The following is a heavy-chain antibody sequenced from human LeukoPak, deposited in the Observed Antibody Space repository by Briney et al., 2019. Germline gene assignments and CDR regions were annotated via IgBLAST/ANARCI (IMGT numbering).Heavy chain of an antibody. D-gene: IGHD4-23*01. V-gene: IGHV3-23*01. CDR2: ISDSGGST. CDR1: GFTFSSYA. Sequence: GGSLRLSCAVSGFTFSSYAMSWVRQAPGKGLEWVSAISDSGGSTYYADSVKGRFTISRDNSKNTLYLQMNSLRAEDTAVYYSAKDRGGNSGSAEYFQHWGQGTLVTVSS. CDR3: AKDRGGNSGSAEYFQH. J-gene: IGHJ1*01.